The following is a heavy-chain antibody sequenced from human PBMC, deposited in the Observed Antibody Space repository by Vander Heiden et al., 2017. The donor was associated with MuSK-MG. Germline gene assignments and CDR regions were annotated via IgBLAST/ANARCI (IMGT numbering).Heavy chain of an antibody. CDR3: ARNPRQYGDPAA. CDR1: GFTFSRYW. Sequence: EVQLVESGGGLVQPGGSLRLSGPAAGFTFSRYWMPWFGQAPGKGLEWVANIKQDVSDKYYVDSVKGRFTISRDNAKNSLYLKMNSLRAEDTAVYYCARNPRQYGDPAAWGQGTLVTVSS. V-gene: IGHV3-7*03. D-gene: IGHD4-17*01. J-gene: IGHJ4*02. CDR2: IKQDVSDK.